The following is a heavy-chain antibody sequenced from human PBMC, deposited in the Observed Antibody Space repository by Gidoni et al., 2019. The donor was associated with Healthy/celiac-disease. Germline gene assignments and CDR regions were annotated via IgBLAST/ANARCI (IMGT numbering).Heavy chain of an antibody. CDR2: IYHSGST. Sequence: QVQLQESGPGLVKPSETLSLTCAVPGYSISSGYYWGCIRQPPGKGLEWIGSIYHSGSTYYNPSLKSRVTISVDTSKNQFSLKLSSVTAADTAVYYCARAVVTANEYYFDYWGQGTLVTVSS. CDR3: ARAVVTANEYYFDY. V-gene: IGHV4-38-2*01. CDR1: GYSISSGYY. J-gene: IGHJ4*02. D-gene: IGHD2-21*02.